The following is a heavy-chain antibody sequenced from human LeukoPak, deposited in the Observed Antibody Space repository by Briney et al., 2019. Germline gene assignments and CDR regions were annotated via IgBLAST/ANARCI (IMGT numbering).Heavy chain of an antibody. CDR2: ITNDGGRK. V-gene: IGHV3-30-3*01. Sequence: SGGSLRLSCAASGFTFSNYAIHWVRQAPGKGLEWVTVITNDGGRKYYADSVKGRFTVSRDNSKNTLYLQMNSLRAEDTAVYYCATDPTLYYYDSSGSYFDYWGQGTLVTVSS. CDR3: ATDPTLYYYDSSGSYFDY. CDR1: GFTFSNYA. J-gene: IGHJ4*02. D-gene: IGHD3-22*01.